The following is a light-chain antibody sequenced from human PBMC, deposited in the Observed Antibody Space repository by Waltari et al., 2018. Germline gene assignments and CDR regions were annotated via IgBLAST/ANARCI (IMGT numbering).Light chain of an antibody. CDR2: AAS. CDR3: QQTFSTPPQMYT. J-gene: IGKJ2*01. Sequence: DIQLTQSPSSLSASVGDRVTIISRSSHNIDNYLNWYKQKAGKAPKLLIYAASNLQGGVSSRFSGSGSGTEFTLSISHLQPEDFATYYCQQTFSTPPQMYTFGQGTKLDIK. V-gene: IGKV1-39*01. CDR1: HNIDNY.